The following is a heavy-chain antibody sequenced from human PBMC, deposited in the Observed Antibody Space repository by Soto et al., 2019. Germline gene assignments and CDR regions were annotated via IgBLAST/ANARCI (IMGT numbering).Heavy chain of an antibody. CDR2: SYYSGTT. CDR1: GASISVHSYY. J-gene: IGHJ5*02. Sequence: SETLSLTCTVSGASISVHSYYWTWIRQPPGKGLEWIGSSYYSGTTYFNPSLKSRATISVDTSKNQFSLRLTSVTAADTAIYYCTRRDNWNDNYFDPWGPGALGTVSS. D-gene: IGHD1-20*01. CDR3: TRRDNWNDNYFDP. V-gene: IGHV4-39*01.